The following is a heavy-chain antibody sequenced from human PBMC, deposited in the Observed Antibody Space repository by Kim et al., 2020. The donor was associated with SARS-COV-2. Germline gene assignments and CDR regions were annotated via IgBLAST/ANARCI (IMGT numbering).Heavy chain of an antibody. V-gene: IGHV3-74*01. CDR1: GFTFSSYW. J-gene: IGHJ4*02. Sequence: GGSLRLSCAASGFTFSSYWMHWVRQAPGKGLVWVSRLNSDGSSTSYADSVKGRFTISSDNAKNTLYLQMNSLRAEDTAVYYCARRAAAGPLDYWGQGTL. CDR3: ARRAAAGPLDY. CDR2: LNSDGSST. D-gene: IGHD6-13*01.